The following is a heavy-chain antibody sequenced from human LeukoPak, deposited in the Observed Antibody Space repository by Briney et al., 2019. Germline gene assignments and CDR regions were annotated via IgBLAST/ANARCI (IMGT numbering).Heavy chain of an antibody. CDR3: ARDSDSGYGPFAS. J-gene: IGHJ4*02. CDR2: IHSGGTT. D-gene: IGHD5-12*01. Sequence: GGSLRLSCAASGFTVSNNYMSWVRQAPGKGLEWVSVIHSGGTTNYADSVQGRFTISRDDSKTTVYLHMNSLRAENTAVYYCARDSDSGYGPFASWGQGTLVTVSS. CDR1: GFTVSNNY. V-gene: IGHV3-53*01.